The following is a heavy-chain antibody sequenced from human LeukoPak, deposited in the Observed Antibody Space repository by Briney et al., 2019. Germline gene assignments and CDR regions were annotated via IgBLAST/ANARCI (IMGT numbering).Heavy chain of an antibody. CDR1: AFTFNTYW. V-gene: IGHV3-74*01. Sequence: GGSLRLSCAASAFTFNTYWMHWVRQVPGRGLEWVSRINGDESSTNYADSVKGRFTISRDNALNSLYLQMSSLRAEDTAVYFCARFPLQGGSYEVVYWGQGTLVTVSS. D-gene: IGHD1-26*01. CDR3: ARFPLQGGSYEVVY. J-gene: IGHJ4*02. CDR2: INGDESST.